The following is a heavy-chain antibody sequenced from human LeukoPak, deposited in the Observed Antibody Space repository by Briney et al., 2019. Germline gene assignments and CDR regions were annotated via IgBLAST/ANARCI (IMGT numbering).Heavy chain of an antibody. CDR1: GFTFSSYA. V-gene: IGHV3-23*01. J-gene: IGHJ3*02. CDR2: ISGSGGST. Sequence: GGSLRLSCAASGFTFSSYAMSWVRQAPGKGLEWVSAISGSGGSTYYADSVKGRFTISRDNSKNTLYLQMNSLRAEDTAVYYCAREQDANAAPHDAFDIWGQGTMVTVSS. CDR3: AREQDANAAPHDAFDI.